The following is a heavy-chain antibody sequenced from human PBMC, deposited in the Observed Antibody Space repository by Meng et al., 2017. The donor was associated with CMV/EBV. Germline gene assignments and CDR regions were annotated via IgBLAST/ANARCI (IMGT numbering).Heavy chain of an antibody. Sequence: GGSLRLSCKGSGYSFTSYWIGWVRQAPGKGLEWVSSISSSSSYIYYADSVKGRFTISRDNAKNSLYLQMNSLRAEDTAVYYCARDRLVRDTIFGVDYYGMDVWGQGTTVTVSS. CDR1: GYSFTSYW. CDR2: ISSSSSYI. J-gene: IGHJ6*02. D-gene: IGHD3-3*01. CDR3: ARDRLVRDTIFGVDYYGMDV. V-gene: IGHV3-21*01.